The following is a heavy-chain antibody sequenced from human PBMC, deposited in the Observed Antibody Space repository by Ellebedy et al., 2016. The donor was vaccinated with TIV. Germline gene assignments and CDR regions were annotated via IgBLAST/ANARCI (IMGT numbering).Heavy chain of an antibody. CDR1: GLTFTRSV. V-gene: IGHV1-58*01. Sequence: AASVKVSCKASGLTFTRSVVQWVRQARGKRLEWIGWIVVGSGNTNYAQRFQERVTITRDMTTNTAYMELSSLRSEETAMYYCRARYNWTNDYWGQGTLVTVSS. CDR3: RARYNWTNDY. D-gene: IGHD1/OR15-1a*01. CDR2: IVVGSGNT. J-gene: IGHJ4*02.